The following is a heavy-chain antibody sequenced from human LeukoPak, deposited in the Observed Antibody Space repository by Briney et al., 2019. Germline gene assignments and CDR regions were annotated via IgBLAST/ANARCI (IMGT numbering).Heavy chain of an antibody. D-gene: IGHD3-22*01. J-gene: IGHJ3*02. Sequence: SETLSLTCTVSGGSITSNSYYWGWIRQPPGKGLEWIGYIYYSGSTNYNPSLKSRVTISVDTSKNQFSLKLSSVTAADTAVYYCACLTTADAFDIWGQGTMVTVSS. CDR3: ACLTTADAFDI. V-gene: IGHV4-61*05. CDR1: GGSITSNSYY. CDR2: IYYSGST.